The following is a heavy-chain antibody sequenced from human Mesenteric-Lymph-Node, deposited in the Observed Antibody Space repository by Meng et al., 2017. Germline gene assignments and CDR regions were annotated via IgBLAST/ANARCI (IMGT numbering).Heavy chain of an antibody. CDR1: GDSVSSNSAA. V-gene: IGHV6-1*01. CDR3: VSGSEGAFDI. CDR2: TYYRSKWYN. Sequence: SDTLSLTFAISGDSVSSNSAAWNWIRQSPSRGLEWLGRTYYRSKWYNDYAVSVKIRITINPDTSKNQFSLQLNSVTPEDTAVYYCVSGSEGAFDIWGQGTRVTVSS. J-gene: IGHJ3*02.